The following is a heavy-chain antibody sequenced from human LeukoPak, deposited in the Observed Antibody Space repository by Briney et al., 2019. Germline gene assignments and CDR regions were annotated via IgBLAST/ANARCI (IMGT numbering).Heavy chain of an antibody. CDR3: AKVDTAMVTLAC. Sequence: GGSLRLSCAASGFTFSSYAMSWVRQAPGKGLEWVSAISGSGGSTYYADSVKGRFTISRGNSKNTLYLQMNSLRAEDTAVYYCAKVDTAMVTLACWGQGTLVTVSS. D-gene: IGHD5-18*01. J-gene: IGHJ4*02. CDR1: GFTFSSYA. CDR2: ISGSGGST. V-gene: IGHV3-23*01.